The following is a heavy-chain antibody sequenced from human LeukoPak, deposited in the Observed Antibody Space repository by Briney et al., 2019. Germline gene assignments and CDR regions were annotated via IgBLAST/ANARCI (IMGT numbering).Heavy chain of an antibody. Sequence: PGGSLRLSCAASGFTFSSYSMNWVRQAPGKGLEWVSSISSSSSYIYYADSVKGRFTISRDNAKNSLYLQMNSLRAEDTAVYYCAREMATEEYYFDYWGQGTLVTVSS. V-gene: IGHV3-21*01. CDR1: GFTFSSYS. J-gene: IGHJ4*02. CDR3: AREMATEEYYFDY. CDR2: ISSSSSYI. D-gene: IGHD5-24*01.